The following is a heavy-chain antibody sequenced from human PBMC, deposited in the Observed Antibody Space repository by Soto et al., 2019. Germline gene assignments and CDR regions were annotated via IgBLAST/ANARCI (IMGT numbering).Heavy chain of an antibody. CDR1: GFTFSSCS. V-gene: IGHV3-21*01. Sequence: GGSLRLSCAASGFTFSSCSMNWVRQAPGKGLEWVSSISSSSSYIYYADSVKGRFTISRDNAKNSLYLQMNSLRAEDTAVYYCARDGASSTSTYYYYYYYMDVWGKGTTVTVSS. J-gene: IGHJ6*03. CDR3: ARDGASSTSTYYYYYYYMDV. D-gene: IGHD2-2*01. CDR2: ISSSSSYI.